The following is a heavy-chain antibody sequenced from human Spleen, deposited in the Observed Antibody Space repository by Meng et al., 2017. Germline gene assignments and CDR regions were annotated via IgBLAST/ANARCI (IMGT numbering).Heavy chain of an antibody. CDR1: GGSISSYY. Sequence: SETLSLTCTVSGGSISSYYWSWIRQPPGKGLEWIGYIYYSGSTNYNPSLKSRVTISVDTSKNQFSLKLSSVTAADTAVYYCARDHRFVDSRASTIPDAPNWFDPWGQGTLVTVSS. D-gene: IGHD3-22*01. CDR2: IYYSGST. V-gene: IGHV4-59*12. CDR3: ARDHRFVDSRASTIPDAPNWFDP. J-gene: IGHJ5*02.